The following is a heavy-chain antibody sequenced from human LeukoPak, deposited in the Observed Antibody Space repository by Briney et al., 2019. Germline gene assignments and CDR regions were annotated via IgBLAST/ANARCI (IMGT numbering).Heavy chain of an antibody. J-gene: IGHJ3*02. CDR1: GGSFSGYY. D-gene: IGHD3-10*01. Sequence: SETLSLTCAVYGGSFSGYYWSWIRQPPGKGLEWIGEINHSGSTNYNPSLKSRVTISVDTSKNQFSLKLSSVTAADTAVYYCAREALWIGYAFDIWGQGTMVTVSS. V-gene: IGHV4-34*01. CDR2: INHSGST. CDR3: AREALWIGYAFDI.